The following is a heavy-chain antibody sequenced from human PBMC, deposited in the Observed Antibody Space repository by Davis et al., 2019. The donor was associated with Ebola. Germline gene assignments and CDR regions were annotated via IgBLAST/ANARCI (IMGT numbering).Heavy chain of an antibody. CDR1: GYTFSNYA. CDR2: LSAYNGNT. CDR3: ARDPGMITPGGVIEH. J-gene: IGHJ1*01. D-gene: IGHD3-16*01. V-gene: IGHV1-18*01. Sequence: ASAKVSCKASGYTFSNYAITWVRQAPGQGLEWMGWLSAYNGNTKYAQKVQGRVTLSTDTSTSTAYMELRSLRSDDTAIYYCARDPGMITPGGVIEHWGQGTLVTVSS.